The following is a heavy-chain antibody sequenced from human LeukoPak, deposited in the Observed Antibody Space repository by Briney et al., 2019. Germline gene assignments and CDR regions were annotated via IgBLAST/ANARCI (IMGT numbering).Heavy chain of an antibody. CDR1: GYTFTSYY. CDR3: AREEDGGYFDY. Sequence: ASVKVSCKASGYTFTSYYIHWVRQAPGQGLEWMGIIDPSGGNTNYARKFQGRVTMTRDTSTSTVYMELSSLRSEDTAMYYCAREEDGGYFDYWGQGTVVTVSS. D-gene: IGHD2-15*01. CDR2: IDPSGGNT. J-gene: IGHJ4*02. V-gene: IGHV1-46*01.